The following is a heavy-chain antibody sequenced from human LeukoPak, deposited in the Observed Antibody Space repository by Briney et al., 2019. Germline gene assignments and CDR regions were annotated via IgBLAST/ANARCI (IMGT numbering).Heavy chain of an antibody. D-gene: IGHD3-3*01. CDR2: ISAYNGNT. CDR1: GYTFTSYG. J-gene: IGHJ4*02. Sequence: ASVKVSCTASGYTFTSYGISWVRQAPGQGLEWMGWISAYNGNTNYAQKLQGRVTMTTDTSTSTAYMELRSLRSDDTAVYYCARGYYDFWSGYYTMYYFDYWGQGTLVTVSS. CDR3: ARGYYDFWSGYYTMYYFDY. V-gene: IGHV1-18*01.